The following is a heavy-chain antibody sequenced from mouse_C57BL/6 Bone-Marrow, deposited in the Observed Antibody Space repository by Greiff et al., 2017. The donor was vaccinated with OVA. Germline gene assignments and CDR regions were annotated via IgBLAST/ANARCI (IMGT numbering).Heavy chain of an antibody. V-gene: IGHV5-16*01. D-gene: IGHD1-1*02. CDR3: ARGGIFYGYLDY. CDR1: GFTFSDYY. Sequence: VMLVESEGGLVQPGSSMKLSCTASGFTFSDYYMAWVRQVPEKGLEWVANINYDGSSTYYLDSLKSRFIISIDNAKNILYLQMSSLKSDDTATYYCARGGIFYGYLDYWGQGTTLTVSS. J-gene: IGHJ2*01. CDR2: INYDGSST.